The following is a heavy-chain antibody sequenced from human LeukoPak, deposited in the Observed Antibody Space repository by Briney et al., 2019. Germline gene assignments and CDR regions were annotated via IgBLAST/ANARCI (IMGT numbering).Heavy chain of an antibody. D-gene: IGHD6-13*01. CDR3: AKTGSRWEFDN. V-gene: IGHV3-30*18. Sequence: GGSLTLSCAASVFTFSSYGIHWLRQAPEKGVEGLAGISYDGSSDYYGDSVNGRFTISRSNSKNTLYLLMNSLRVEDTAVSYCAKTGSRWEFDNWGQGTLVTVSS. J-gene: IGHJ4*02. CDR1: VFTFSSYG. CDR2: ISYDGSSD.